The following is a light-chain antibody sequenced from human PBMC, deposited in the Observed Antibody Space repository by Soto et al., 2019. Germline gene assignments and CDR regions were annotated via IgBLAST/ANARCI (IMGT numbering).Light chain of an antibody. CDR2: GDS. CDR1: SSNIGAGYA. V-gene: IGLV1-40*01. CDR3: QSFDSSLSGSGVV. J-gene: IGLJ2*01. Sequence: QSVLTQPPSVSGAPGQRVTISCTGSSSNIGAGYAVHWYQQLPGTAPKPLIYGDSNRPSGVPDRFFGSKSGTSASLAITGLQAEDEADYYCQSFDSSLSGSGVVFGGGTQLTV.